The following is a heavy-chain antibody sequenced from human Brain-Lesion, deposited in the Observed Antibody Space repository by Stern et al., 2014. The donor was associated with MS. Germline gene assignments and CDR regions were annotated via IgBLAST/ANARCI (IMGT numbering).Heavy chain of an antibody. D-gene: IGHD4-11*01. CDR1: GGSINSGDYH. J-gene: IGHJ4*02. Sequence: QLQLQESGPGLVKPSQTLSLTCTVSGGSINSGDYHWTWIRQPPGKGLEWIGFITYSGTTYYKPSLPRRLTISVDTSKNQFSLKLRSVTAGDTAVYYCARSTVSAEYYFDYWGQGTLVTVSS. CDR2: ITYSGTT. V-gene: IGHV4-30-4*01. CDR3: ARSTVSAEYYFDY.